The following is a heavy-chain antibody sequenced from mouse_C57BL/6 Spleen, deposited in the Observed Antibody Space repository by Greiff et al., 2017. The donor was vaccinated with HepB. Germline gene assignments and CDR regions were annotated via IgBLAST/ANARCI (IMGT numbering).Heavy chain of an antibody. CDR1: GYTFTSYW. CDR3: ARNWIITTVVAPDY. CDR2: INPSSGYT. Sequence: VQVVESGAELAKPGASVKLSCKASGYTFTSYWMHWVKQRPGQGLEWIGYINPSSGYTKYNQKFKDKATLTADKSSSTAYMQLSSLTSEDSAVYYCARNWIITTVVAPDYWGQGTTLTVSS. J-gene: IGHJ2*01. V-gene: IGHV1-7*01. D-gene: IGHD1-1*01.